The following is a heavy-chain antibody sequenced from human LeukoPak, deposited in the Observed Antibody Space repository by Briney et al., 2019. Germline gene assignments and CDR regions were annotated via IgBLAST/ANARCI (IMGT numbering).Heavy chain of an antibody. V-gene: IGHV1-2*02. CDR1: GYTFTGYY. CDR2: INPNSGGT. CDR3: ASHDSPLSGSRLYHFDY. D-gene: IGHD3-16*02. J-gene: IGHJ4*02. Sequence: ASVKVSCKASGYTFTGYYLNWVRQAPGQGLEWMGRINPNSGGTNSGQKFQGRVTMTRDTSISTAYLELSSLTFDDTAVYYCASHDSPLSGSRLYHFDYWGQGTLVTVSS.